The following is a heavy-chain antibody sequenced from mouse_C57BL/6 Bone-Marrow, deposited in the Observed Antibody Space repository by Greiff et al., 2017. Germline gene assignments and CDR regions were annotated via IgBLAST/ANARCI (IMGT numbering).Heavy chain of an antibody. CDR1: GFNIKDYY. CDR3: TRSLIYYGTNY. V-gene: IGHV14-2*01. Sequence: EVQLQQSGAELVKPGASVKLSCTASGFNIKDYYIHWVKQRTEQGLEWIGRIDPEDGETKYAPKFKNKATITADTSSNTAYLQLSILTSEATAVYYCTRSLIYYGTNYWGQGTTLTVSS. CDR2: IDPEDGET. D-gene: IGHD1-1*01. J-gene: IGHJ2*01.